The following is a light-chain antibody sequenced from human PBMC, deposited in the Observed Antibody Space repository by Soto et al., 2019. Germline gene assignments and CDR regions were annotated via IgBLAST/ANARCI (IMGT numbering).Light chain of an antibody. J-gene: IGKJ1*01. CDR2: WAS. CDR3: QQSYSTPRT. Sequence: DIVMTQSPDSLAVSLGERATINCKSSQSVLYSSNKKNYLAWYQQKSGQSPNVLIYWASTRESGVPDRFSGSGSGKDFTLTISSLQAEDAAVYYCQQSYSTPRTFGQGTKVEIK. CDR1: QSVLYSSNKKNY. V-gene: IGKV4-1*01.